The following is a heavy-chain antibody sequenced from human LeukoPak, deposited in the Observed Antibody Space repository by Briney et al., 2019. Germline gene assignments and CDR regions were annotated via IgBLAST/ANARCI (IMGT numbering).Heavy chain of an antibody. CDR1: GYTFATYG. J-gene: IGHJ5*02. CDR2: ITAYNGNT. Sequence: ASVKVSCKASGYTFATYGITWMRQAPGQGLEFMGWITAYNGNTKYAQKLQGRVTMTTDTSTNTAYMELRSLRSDDTAVYYCGRSMDRSGWYGWVDPWGQGTLVTVSS. V-gene: IGHV1-18*01. D-gene: IGHD6-19*01. CDR3: GRSMDRSGWYGWVDP.